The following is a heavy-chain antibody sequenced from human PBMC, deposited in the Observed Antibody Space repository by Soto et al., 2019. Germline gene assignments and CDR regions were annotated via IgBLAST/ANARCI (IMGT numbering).Heavy chain of an antibody. V-gene: IGHV4-31*03. D-gene: IGHD2-21*02. Sequence: QVQLQESGPGLVKPSQTLSLTCTVSGGSISSGGYYWSWIRQHPGKGLEWIGYIYYSGSTYYNTSLKSRVTISVYTSKNQFSLKLSSVTAADTAVYYCARVCGGDCHNAFDIWGQGTMVTVSS. CDR1: GGSISSGGYY. J-gene: IGHJ3*02. CDR3: ARVCGGDCHNAFDI. CDR2: IYYSGST.